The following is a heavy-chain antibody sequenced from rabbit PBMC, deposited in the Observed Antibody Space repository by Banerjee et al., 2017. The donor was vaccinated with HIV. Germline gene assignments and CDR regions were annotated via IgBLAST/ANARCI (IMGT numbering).Heavy chain of an antibody. CDR2: IYTGDGTT. Sequence: QQQLEESGGGLVKPGETLTLTCKASGIDFSSNAMCWVRQAPGKRPEWIACIYTGDGTTDYASWVNGRFSISRSTSLNTVDLKMTSLTAADTATYFCARDLAGVIGWNFDLWGPGTLVTVS. J-gene: IGHJ4*01. CDR1: GIDFSSNA. V-gene: IGHV1S47*01. CDR3: ARDLAGVIGWNFDL. D-gene: IGHD4-1*01.